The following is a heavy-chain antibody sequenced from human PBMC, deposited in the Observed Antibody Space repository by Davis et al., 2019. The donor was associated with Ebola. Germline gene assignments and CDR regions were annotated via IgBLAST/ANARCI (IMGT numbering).Heavy chain of an antibody. J-gene: IGHJ6*02. CDR3: ARDGSANYYYGMDV. CDR1: GFTFSSYA. CDR2: ISSNGGST. V-gene: IGHV3-64*01. Sequence: GESLKISCAASGFTFSSYAMHWVRQAPGKGLEYVSAISSNGGSTYYANSVKGRFTISRDNSKNTLYLQMNSLRAEDTAVYYCARDGSANYYYGMDVWGQGTTVTVSS. D-gene: IGHD2-2*03.